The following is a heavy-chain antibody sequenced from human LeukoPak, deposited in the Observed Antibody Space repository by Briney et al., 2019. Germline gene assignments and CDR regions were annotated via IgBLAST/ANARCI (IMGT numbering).Heavy chain of an antibody. J-gene: IGHJ3*02. CDR1: GGSVSSGSYY. V-gene: IGHV4-61*01. D-gene: IGHD6-6*01. CDR3: ARLRIAARPGAFDI. CDR2: IYYSGST. Sequence: SETLSLTCTVSGGSVSSGSYYWSWIRQPPGQGLEWIGYIYYSGSTSYNPSLKSRVTISVDTSKNQFSLKLSSVTAADTAVYYCARLRIAARPGAFDIWGQGTMVTVSS.